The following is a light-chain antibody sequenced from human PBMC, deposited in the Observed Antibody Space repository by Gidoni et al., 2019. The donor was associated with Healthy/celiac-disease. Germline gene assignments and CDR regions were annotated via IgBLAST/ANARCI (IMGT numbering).Light chain of an antibody. CDR1: QSVSNN. J-gene: IGKJ1*01. CDR3: QQYNNWPRT. Sequence: EVVMTQSPATLSVSPGERATLSCRASQSVSNNLAWDQQRPGQAPRLLIYGASTRATGIPARFSGSGSGTEFTVTISSLQSEDFAVYYCQQYNNWPRTFGQGTKVEI. V-gene: IGKV3-15*01. CDR2: GAS.